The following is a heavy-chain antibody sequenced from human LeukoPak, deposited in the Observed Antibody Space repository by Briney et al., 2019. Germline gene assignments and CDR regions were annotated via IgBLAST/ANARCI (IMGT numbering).Heavy chain of an antibody. CDR2: ISYDGSNK. CDR1: GFTFSSYA. V-gene: IGHV3-30-3*01. CDR3: ARAGQGLLWFGESQYFDY. J-gene: IGHJ4*02. Sequence: GGSLRLSCAAPGFTFSSYAMQWVRQAPGKGLEWVAVISYDGSNKYYADSVKGRFTISRDNSKNTLYLQMNSLRAEDTAVYYCARAGQGLLWFGESQYFDYWGQRTLVTVSS. D-gene: IGHD3-10*01.